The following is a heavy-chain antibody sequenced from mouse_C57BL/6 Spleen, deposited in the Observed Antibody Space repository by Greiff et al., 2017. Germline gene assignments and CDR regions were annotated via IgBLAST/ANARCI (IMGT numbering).Heavy chain of an antibody. J-gene: IGHJ3*01. CDR1: GFTFSSYT. CDR2: ISGGGGNT. V-gene: IGHV5-9*01. CDR3: ARHGAGFAY. Sequence: EVMLVESGGGLVKPGGSLKLSCAASGFTFSSYTMSWVRQTPEKRLEWVATISGGGGNTYYPDSVKGRFTISRDNAKNTLYLQMSSLRSEDTALFYCARHGAGFAYWGQGTLVTVSA.